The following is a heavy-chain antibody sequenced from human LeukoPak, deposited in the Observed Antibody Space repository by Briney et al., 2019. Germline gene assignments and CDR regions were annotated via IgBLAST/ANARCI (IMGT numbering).Heavy chain of an antibody. CDR3: ARDVIAAPGTSDY. V-gene: IGHV4-61*02. Sequence: PSETLSLTCSVSGDSISSGSFYWSWIRQPAGRGLEWIGRIYTSGTPNYNPSLKSRVTISVDKYKNQFSLKLRSVTAADTAVYYCARDVIAAPGTSDYWGQGALVTVSS. CDR1: GDSISSGSFY. D-gene: IGHD6-13*01. CDR2: IYTSGTP. J-gene: IGHJ4*02.